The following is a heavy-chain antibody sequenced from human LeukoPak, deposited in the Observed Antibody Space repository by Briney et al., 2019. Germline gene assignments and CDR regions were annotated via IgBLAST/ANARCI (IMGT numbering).Heavy chain of an antibody. CDR2: INHSGDTT. J-gene: IGHJ4*02. CDR1: GFSFSSYA. CDR3: AKGWSRGWLDY. V-gene: IGHV3-23*01. Sequence: GGSLRVSCAASGFSFSSYAMTWVRQAPGKGPEWVSTINHSGDTTFYSESVEGRFTLFRDNAKNTLYLHMNSLSAEDTAVYYCAKGWSRGWLDYWGQGAMVSVSS. D-gene: IGHD6-19*01.